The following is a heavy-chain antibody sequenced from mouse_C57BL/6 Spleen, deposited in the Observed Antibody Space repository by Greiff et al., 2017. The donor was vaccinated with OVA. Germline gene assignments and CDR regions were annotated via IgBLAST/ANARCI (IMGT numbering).Heavy chain of an antibody. V-gene: IGHV1-61*01. CDR1: GYTFTSYW. CDR2: IYPSASET. Sequence: QVQLQQPGAELVRPGSSVTLSCKASGYTFTSYWMDWVKQRPGQGLEWIGNIYPSASETHYNQKFKDKATLTVDKSSSTAYMQLSSLTSEDSAVYYCARAYYYGSSYGFAYWGQGTLVTVSA. J-gene: IGHJ3*01. CDR3: ARAYYYGSSYGFAY. D-gene: IGHD1-1*01.